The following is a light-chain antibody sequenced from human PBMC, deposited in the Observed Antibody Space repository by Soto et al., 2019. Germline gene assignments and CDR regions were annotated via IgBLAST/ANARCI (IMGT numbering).Light chain of an antibody. CDR2: DVN. CDR1: SSDVGGYNF. Sequence: QSALTQPASVSGSPGQSIAISCTGTSSDVGGYNFVSWYQQHPGKAPKLVIYDVNIRPSGFSDRFSGSKSGNTASLTIAGLQADDEADYYCSSYSGRSTLVLFCGGSTLTVL. CDR3: SSYSGRSTLVL. V-gene: IGLV2-14*03. J-gene: IGLJ2*01.